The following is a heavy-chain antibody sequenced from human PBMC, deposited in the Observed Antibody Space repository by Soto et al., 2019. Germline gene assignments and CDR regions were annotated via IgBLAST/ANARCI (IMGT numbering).Heavy chain of an antibody. Sequence: AGSLSLSFAASGFTFSSYAMSWVRQALGKGAEWVSAIRGRGGITYYAESVKVRFTISRDNSKSSLYLQMHSLEAKDRSMYYSAIHCGSPSCFISLSDHWRPGTVVAV. CDR3: AIHCGSPSCFISLSDH. CDR2: IRGRGGIT. J-gene: IGHJ4*02. V-gene: IGHV3-23*01. D-gene: IGHD2-2*01. CDR1: GFTFSSYA.